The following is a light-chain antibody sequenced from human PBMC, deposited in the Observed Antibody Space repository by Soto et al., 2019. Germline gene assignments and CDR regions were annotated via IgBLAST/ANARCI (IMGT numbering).Light chain of an antibody. CDR1: QSVGSGY. J-gene: IGKJ1*01. CDR2: GAS. Sequence: IVLTQSPGTLSLSPGERATLSCRASQSVGSGYLAWYQQKPGQAPRLLIYGASGRATGIPDRFSGSGSGTDFTLTISRLEPEDFAVYFCQYYDSFRTFGQGTKVDIK. CDR3: QYYDSFRT. V-gene: IGKV3-20*01.